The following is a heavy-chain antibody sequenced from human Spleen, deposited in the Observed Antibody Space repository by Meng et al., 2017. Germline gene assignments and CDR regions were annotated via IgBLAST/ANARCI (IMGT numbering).Heavy chain of an antibody. CDR2: IYSGDSDT. V-gene: IGHV5-51*01. CDR1: GYSFTTYW. Sequence: GGSLRLSCKGSGYSFTTYWIGWVRQMPGKGLEWMGIIYSGDSDTRYSPSFQGQVTISADKSISTAYLQWRSLKASDTAMYYCARLYSYADYWGQGTLVTVSS. CDR3: ARLYSYADY. J-gene: IGHJ4*02. D-gene: IGHD5-18*01.